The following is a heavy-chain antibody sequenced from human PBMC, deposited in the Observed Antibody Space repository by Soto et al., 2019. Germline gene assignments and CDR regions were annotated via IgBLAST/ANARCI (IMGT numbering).Heavy chain of an antibody. CDR3: ARDLRYGDYESYGMDV. D-gene: IGHD4-17*01. J-gene: IGHJ6*02. Sequence: QVQLQESGPGLVTPSQTLSLTCTVSGGSISSGGYYWSWIRQHPGKGLEWIGYIYYSGSTYYNPSLKSRVTISVDTSKNQFSLKLSSVTAADTAVYYCARDLRYGDYESYGMDVWGQGTTVTVSS. CDR2: IYYSGST. V-gene: IGHV4-31*03. CDR1: GGSISSGGYY.